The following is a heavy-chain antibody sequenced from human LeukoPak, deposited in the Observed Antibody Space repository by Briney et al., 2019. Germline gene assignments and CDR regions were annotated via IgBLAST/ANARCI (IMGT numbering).Heavy chain of an antibody. Sequence: SETLSLTCTVSGGSISSYYWSWIRQPPGKGLEWIGYIYYSGSTNYNPSLTSRVTISVDTSKNQFSLKLSSVTAADTAVYYCASMFYDSSGYRGTYYGMDVWGQGTTVTVFS. CDR2: IYYSGST. V-gene: IGHV4-59*01. D-gene: IGHD3-22*01. CDR3: ASMFYDSSGYRGTYYGMDV. CDR1: GGSISSYY. J-gene: IGHJ6*02.